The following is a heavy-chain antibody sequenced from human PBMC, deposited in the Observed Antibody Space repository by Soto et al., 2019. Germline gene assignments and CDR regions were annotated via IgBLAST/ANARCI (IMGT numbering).Heavy chain of an antibody. J-gene: IGHJ4*02. D-gene: IGHD6-6*01. Sequence: GASVKVSCKASGYTFTGYYMHWVRQAPGQGLEWMGWINPNSGGTNYAQKFQGWVTMTRDTSISTAYMELSSLRSEDTAVYYCATGTYSSYKKFDYWGQGTLVTVSS. CDR3: ATGTYSSYKKFDY. CDR2: INPNSGGT. CDR1: GYTFTGYY. V-gene: IGHV1-2*04.